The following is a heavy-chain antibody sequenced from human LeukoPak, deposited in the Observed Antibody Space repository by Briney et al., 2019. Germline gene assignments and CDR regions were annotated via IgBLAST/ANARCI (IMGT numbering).Heavy chain of an antibody. CDR2: TYYRSKWYN. D-gene: IGHD2-2*01. V-gene: IGHV6-1*01. J-gene: IGHJ3*02. CDR3: ARVVQVYCSCTSCYVGAFDI. CDR1: GDSVSSNIAA. Sequence: SQTLSLTFAISGDSVSSNIAAWNWIRQSPSRGLEGLGRTYYRSKWYNDYAVSVKSQITINQDTSQNQFSLQLNSVTPKDTAVYYCARVVQVYCSCTSCYVGAFDIWGQGTMVTVSS.